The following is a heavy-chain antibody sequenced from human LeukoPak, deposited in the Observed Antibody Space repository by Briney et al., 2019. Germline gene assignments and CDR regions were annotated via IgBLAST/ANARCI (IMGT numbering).Heavy chain of an antibody. CDR3: ARHERYSITMVRGALSPYNWFDP. J-gene: IGHJ5*02. Sequence: ASAKVSCKASGGTFSSYAISWVRQAAGHGLEWMGGIIPIFGTAKYAQKFQGRVTITTDESTSTAYMELSSLRSEDTAVYYCARHERYSITMVRGALSPYNWFDPWGQGTLVTVSS. V-gene: IGHV1-69*05. CDR2: IIPIFGTA. D-gene: IGHD3-10*01. CDR1: GGTFSSYA.